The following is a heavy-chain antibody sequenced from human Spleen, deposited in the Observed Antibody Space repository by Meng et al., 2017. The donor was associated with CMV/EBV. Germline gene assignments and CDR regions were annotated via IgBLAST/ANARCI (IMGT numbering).Heavy chain of an antibody. D-gene: IGHD3-22*01. CDR2: ISWNSGSI. J-gene: IGHJ4*02. Sequence: GGSLRLSCAASGFTFDDYAMHWVRQAPGKGLEWVSGISWNSGSIDYADPVEGRFTISRDNAKNSLYLQMNSLRAEDTALYYCAKDHYDSSGSYFDSWGQGTLVTVSS. CDR3: AKDHYDSSGSYFDS. V-gene: IGHV3-9*01. CDR1: GFTFDDYA.